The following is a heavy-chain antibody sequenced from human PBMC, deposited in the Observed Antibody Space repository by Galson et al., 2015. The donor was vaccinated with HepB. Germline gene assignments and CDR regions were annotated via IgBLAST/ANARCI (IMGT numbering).Heavy chain of an antibody. CDR2: IYYSGST. CDR3: ARDSGGSSHYDFWSGYSGYYYYYMDV. V-gene: IGHV4-61*01. Sequence: LSLTCTVSGGSVSSGSYYWSWIRQPPGKGLEWIGYIYYSGSTNYNPSLKSRVTISVDTSKNQFSLKLSSVTAADTAVYYCARDSGGSSHYDFWSGYSGYYYYYMDVWGKGTTVTVSS. D-gene: IGHD3-3*01. J-gene: IGHJ6*03. CDR1: GGSVSSGSYY.